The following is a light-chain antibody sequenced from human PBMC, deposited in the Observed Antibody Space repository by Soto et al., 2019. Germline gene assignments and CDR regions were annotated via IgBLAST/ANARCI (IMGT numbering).Light chain of an antibody. V-gene: IGKV1-5*01. CDR2: HXS. J-gene: IGKJ5*01. CDR1: QAITTW. CDR3: QQYDDHPIT. Sequence: IQMTQSPSTLSAPVGDRVTITXRASQAITTWLTWYQQRPGXAPKXXXAHXSSLESGGPSRLSGSGSGTEFTLTISSMHPCDFGTYYCQQYDDHPITFGQGTRLEIK.